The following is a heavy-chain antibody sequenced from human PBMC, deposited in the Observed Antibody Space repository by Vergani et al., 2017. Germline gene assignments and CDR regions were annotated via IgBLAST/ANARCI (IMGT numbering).Heavy chain of an antibody. CDR1: GYTFTSYG. Sequence: QVQLVQSGAEVKKPGASVKVSCKASGYTFTSYGISWVRQAPGQGLEWMGWISAYNGNTNYAQKLQGRVTMTTDTSTSTAYMELRSLRSDDAAVYYCASDRRVGAEPNXFDPWGQGTLVTVSS. J-gene: IGHJ5*02. CDR2: ISAYNGNT. V-gene: IGHV1-18*01. D-gene: IGHD1-26*01. CDR3: ASDRRVGAEPNXFDP.